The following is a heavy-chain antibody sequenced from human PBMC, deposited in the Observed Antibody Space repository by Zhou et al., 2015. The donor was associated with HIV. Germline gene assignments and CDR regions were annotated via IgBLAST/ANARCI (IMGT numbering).Heavy chain of an antibody. CDR2: IIPIFGTA. CDR3: ARDLRVVAADDDYYYYGMDV. Sequence: QVQLVQSGAEVKKPGSSVKVSCKASGGTFSSYAISWVRQAPGQGLEWMGGIIPIFGTANYAQKFQGRVTITADESTSTAYMELSSLRSEDTAVYYCARDLRVVAADDDYYYYGMDVWGQGTTVTVSS. CDR1: GGTFSSYA. V-gene: IGHV1-69*01. J-gene: IGHJ6*02. D-gene: IGHD2-15*01.